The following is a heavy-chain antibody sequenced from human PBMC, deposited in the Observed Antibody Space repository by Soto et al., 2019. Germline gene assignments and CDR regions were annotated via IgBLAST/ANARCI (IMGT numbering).Heavy chain of an antibody. D-gene: IGHD1-26*01. J-gene: IGHJ4*02. CDR2: IYYSGST. V-gene: IGHV4-59*08. CDR1: GGSISSYY. Sequence: PSETLSLTCTVSGGSISSYYWSWIRQPPGKGLEWIGYIYYSGSTNYNPSLKSRVTISVDTSKNQFSLKLSSVTAADTAVYYCARHGAAWSRAGTYYFDYWGQGTLVTVSS. CDR3: ARHGAAWSRAGTYYFDY.